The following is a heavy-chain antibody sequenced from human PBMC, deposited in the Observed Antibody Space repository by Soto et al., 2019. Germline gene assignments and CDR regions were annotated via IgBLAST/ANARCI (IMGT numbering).Heavy chain of an antibody. Sequence: ASVKVSCKASGYTFTSYAMHWVRQAPGQRLEWKGWINAGNGNTKYSQKFQGRVTITADESTSTAYMELSSLRSEDTAVYYCARVRVVITMYYGMDVWGQGTTVTVSS. J-gene: IGHJ6*02. V-gene: IGHV1-3*01. D-gene: IGHD3-22*01. CDR3: ARVRVVITMYYGMDV. CDR2: INAGNGNT. CDR1: GYTFTSYA.